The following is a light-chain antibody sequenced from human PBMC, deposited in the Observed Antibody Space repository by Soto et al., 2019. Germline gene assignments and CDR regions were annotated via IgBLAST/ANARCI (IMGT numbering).Light chain of an antibody. CDR1: QSITDY. CDR2: AAS. CDR3: QQRYRTPLT. Sequence: DIQMTQSPSSLSASVGDRVTISCRASQSITDYLNWYQQRPGQAPKLLIYAASNFHSGVPARFSGSGSAADFTLTINGLQPEDSATYFCQQRYRTPLTFGGGTKVDIK. V-gene: IGKV1-39*01. J-gene: IGKJ4*01.